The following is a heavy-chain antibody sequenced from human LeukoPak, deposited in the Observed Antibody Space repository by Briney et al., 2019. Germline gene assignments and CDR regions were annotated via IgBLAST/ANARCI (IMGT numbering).Heavy chain of an antibody. D-gene: IGHD1-26*01. CDR3: AKTGSYSPTRSDY. J-gene: IGHJ4*02. V-gene: IGHV1-2*02. CDR1: GYTFTAHY. CDR2: INPNNGGT. Sequence: ASVKVSCKASGYTFTAHYMHWVRQAPGQGLESMGWINPNNGGTNYAQKFQGRVTMTRDTSISTAYMELSSLRSDDTAVYYCAKTGSYSPTRSDYWGQGTLVTVSS.